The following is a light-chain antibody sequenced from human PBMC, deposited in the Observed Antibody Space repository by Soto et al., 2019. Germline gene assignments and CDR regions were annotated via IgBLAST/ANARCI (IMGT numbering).Light chain of an antibody. Sequence: EVVLTQSPATLSLSPGERATLSCRASQSVRTYLAWYQQKPGQVPRLLIHDASTRAPGIPARFSGSGSGTDFTLTISSLEPEDFAVYYCQQRTTWPSSTFGQGTRLEI. V-gene: IGKV3-11*01. J-gene: IGKJ5*01. CDR2: DAS. CDR1: QSVRTY. CDR3: QQRTTWPSST.